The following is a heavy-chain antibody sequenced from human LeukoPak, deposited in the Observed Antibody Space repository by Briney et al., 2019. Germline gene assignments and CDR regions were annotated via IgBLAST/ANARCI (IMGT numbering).Heavy chain of an antibody. J-gene: IGHJ4*02. CDR1: GFTFSSYW. D-gene: IGHD5-18*01. CDR2: INSDGSST. V-gene: IGHV3-74*01. CDR3: ARGLRLWLFDY. Sequence: GGSLRLSCAASGFTFSSYWMHWVRQAPGKGLVWVSRINSDGSSTSYADSVKGRFTISRDNAKNTLYLQMNSPRAEDTAVYYCARGLRLWLFDYWGQGTLVTVSS.